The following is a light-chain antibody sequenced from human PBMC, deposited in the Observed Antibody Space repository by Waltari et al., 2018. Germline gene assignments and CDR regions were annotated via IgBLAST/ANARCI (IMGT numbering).Light chain of an antibody. J-gene: IGLJ2*01. CDR1: GSAVGASDY. CDR3: SSQTLDDLIL. V-gene: IGLV2-14*03. CDR2: DVT. Sequence: QSALTQPASVSGSPGQSITISCSGIGSAVGASDYVSWHQHHPGKAPQVIIYDVTNRPAPVSDRFSASKSGNTASLTISRLQPEDDADYYCSSQTLDDLILFGGGTRLTVL.